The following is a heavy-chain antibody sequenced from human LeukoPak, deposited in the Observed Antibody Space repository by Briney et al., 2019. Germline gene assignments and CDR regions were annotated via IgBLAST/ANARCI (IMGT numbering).Heavy chain of an antibody. D-gene: IGHD3-16*01. V-gene: IGHV3-7*01. CDR3: ANYDRRNYPNDY. CDR1: GFSFSNYW. Sequence: GGSQRLSCAASGFSFSNYWMSWVRQAPGKGLEWVANIKEDGSEGYYADSVKGRFTISRDNAKSSLYLQMSSLRVEDTAVYYCANYDRRNYPNDYWGQGTLVTVSS. CDR2: IKEDGSEG. J-gene: IGHJ4*02.